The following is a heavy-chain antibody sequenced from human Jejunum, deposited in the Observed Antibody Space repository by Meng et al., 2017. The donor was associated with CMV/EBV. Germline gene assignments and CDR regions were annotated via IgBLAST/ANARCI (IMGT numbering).Heavy chain of an antibody. V-gene: IGHV7-4-1*02. Sequence: QIPLGQSGGGEMQPWASVKVSCRPSGYTFTSYAINWVRQAPGQGPDWMGWIDPNTGNPTYDQGFTGRFVFSLDTSVSTAYLQINSLRADDTAVYYCARDSPLDGYSLLDYWGQGTLVTVSS. CDR2: IDPNTGNP. J-gene: IGHJ4*02. CDR3: ARDSPLDGYSLLDY. CDR1: GYTFTSYA. D-gene: IGHD5-24*01.